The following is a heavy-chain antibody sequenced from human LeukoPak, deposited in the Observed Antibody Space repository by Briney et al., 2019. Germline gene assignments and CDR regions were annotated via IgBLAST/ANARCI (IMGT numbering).Heavy chain of an antibody. Sequence: SETLSLTCTVSGGSMSSYYWSWIRQPAGKGLEWIGRIYISGSTNYNPSLKSRVTMSVDTSKNQFSLKLSSVTAADTAVYYCAREVGQYYGSGSYFNGAFDYWGQGTLVTVSS. J-gene: IGHJ4*02. V-gene: IGHV4-4*07. CDR2: IYISGST. CDR3: AREVGQYYGSGSYFNGAFDY. D-gene: IGHD3-10*01. CDR1: GGSMSSYY.